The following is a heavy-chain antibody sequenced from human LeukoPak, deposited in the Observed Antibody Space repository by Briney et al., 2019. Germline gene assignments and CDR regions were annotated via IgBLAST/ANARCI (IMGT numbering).Heavy chain of an antibody. Sequence: AGGSLRLSCAASGFTFSSYGMHWVRQAPGKGLEWVAFIHYDGSNEYNVDSVKGRFTISRGNSKNTLYLQMNSLRAEDTAVYYCVRNAQFDYWGQGTLVTVSS. CDR2: IHYDGSNE. J-gene: IGHJ4*02. CDR1: GFTFSSYG. CDR3: VRNAQFDY. V-gene: IGHV3-30*02.